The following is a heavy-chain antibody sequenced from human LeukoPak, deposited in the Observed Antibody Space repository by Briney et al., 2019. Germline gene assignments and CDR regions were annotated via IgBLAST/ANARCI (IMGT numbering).Heavy chain of an antibody. D-gene: IGHD2-2*01. J-gene: IGHJ4*02. V-gene: IGHV1-3*01. CDR2: INAGNGNT. Sequence: ASVKVSCKASGYTFTSYAMHWVRQAPGQRLEWMGWINAGNGNTKYSQKFQGRVTITRDTSASTAYMELSSLRSEDTAVYYCARVGAYCTSCLDYWGQGTLVTVSS. CDR1: GYTFTSYA. CDR3: ARVGAYCTSCLDY.